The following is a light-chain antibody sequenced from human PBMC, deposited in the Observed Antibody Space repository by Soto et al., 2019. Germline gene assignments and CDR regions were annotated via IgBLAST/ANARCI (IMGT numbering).Light chain of an antibody. CDR2: GAS. CDR3: QQYNNWPQT. CDR1: QSVSSN. J-gene: IGKJ1*01. V-gene: IGKV3-15*01. Sequence: EIVMTQSPATLSVSPGERATLSCRASQSVSSNLAWYQQKPGQAPRLLIYGASTRATGIPARFSGSGSETEFTLTISSLQSEDVAVYYCQQYNNWPQTFGQGTKVEIK.